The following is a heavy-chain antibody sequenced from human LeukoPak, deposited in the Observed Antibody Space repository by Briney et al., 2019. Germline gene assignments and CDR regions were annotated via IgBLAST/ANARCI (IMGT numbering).Heavy chain of an antibody. J-gene: IGHJ4*02. Sequence: GGSLRLSCAASGFTFSSYSMNWVRQAPGKGLEWVSSISSSSRYIYYADSVKGRFTISRDNAKNSLYLQMNSLRAEDTAVYYCARPYYYDSSGYYYWGQGTLVTVSS. CDR3: ARPYYYDSSGYYY. CDR1: GFTFSSYS. CDR2: ISSSSRYI. D-gene: IGHD3-22*01. V-gene: IGHV3-21*01.